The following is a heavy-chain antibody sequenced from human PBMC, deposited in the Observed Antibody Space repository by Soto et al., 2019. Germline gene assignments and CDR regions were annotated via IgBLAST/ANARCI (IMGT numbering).Heavy chain of an antibody. J-gene: IGHJ4*02. D-gene: IGHD1-26*01. V-gene: IGHV2-70*01. CDR2: IDWDDDK. CDR3: ARARFNSGIYYRFDY. CDR1: GFSLSTSGMC. Sequence: SGPTLVNPTQTLTLTCTFSGFSLSTSGMCVSWIRQPPGKALEWLALIDWDDDKYYSTSLKTKLTISRDTSKNQVVLTMTNMDPVDTATYYCARARFNSGIYYRFDYWGQGTLVTV.